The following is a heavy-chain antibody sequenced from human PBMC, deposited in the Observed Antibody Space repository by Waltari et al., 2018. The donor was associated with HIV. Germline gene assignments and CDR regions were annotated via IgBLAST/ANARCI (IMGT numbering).Heavy chain of an antibody. D-gene: IGHD6-13*01. CDR2: ISSSGSYI. Sequence: EVQLVESGGGLVKPGGSLRLSCGVSGFTCRGYSLNWVRQAPGKGLEWVSSISSSGSYIYYADSLKGRFTISRDNAKNSLYLQMNSLRAEDTAVYYCARVWYSSSRGEPDYWGQGALVTVSS. CDR3: ARVWYSSSRGEPDY. J-gene: IGHJ4*02. V-gene: IGHV3-21*01. CDR1: GFTCRGYS.